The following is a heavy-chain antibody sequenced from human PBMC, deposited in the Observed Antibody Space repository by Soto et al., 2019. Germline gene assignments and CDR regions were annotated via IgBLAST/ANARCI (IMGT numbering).Heavy chain of an antibody. V-gene: IGHV1-69*13. Sequence: SVKVSCKASGGTFSSYAISWVRQAPGQGLEWMGGIIPIFGTANYAQKFQGRVTITADESTSTAYMELNSLRAEDTAVYYCAKEGTFYCSSTSCYAFDIWGQGTMVTVSS. J-gene: IGHJ3*02. CDR1: GGTFSSYA. CDR2: IIPIFGTA. CDR3: AKEGTFYCSSTSCYAFDI. D-gene: IGHD2-2*01.